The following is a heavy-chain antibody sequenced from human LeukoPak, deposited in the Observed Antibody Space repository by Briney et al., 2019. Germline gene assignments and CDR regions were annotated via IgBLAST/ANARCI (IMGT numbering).Heavy chain of an antibody. CDR1: GFTFSSYA. CDR3: AKDHSNWYFDL. CDR2: ISGSGGST. Sequence: GGSLRLSCAASGFTFSSYAMSWVRQAPGKGLEWVSAISGSGGSTYYADSVKGRFTISRDNSKNALYLQMNSLRAEDTALYYCAKDHSNWYFDLWGRGTLLTVSS. V-gene: IGHV3-23*01. J-gene: IGHJ2*01.